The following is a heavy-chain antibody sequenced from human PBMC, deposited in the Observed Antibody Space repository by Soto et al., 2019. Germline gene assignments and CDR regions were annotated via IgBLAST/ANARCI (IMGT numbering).Heavy chain of an antibody. CDR2: ILYDGSNT. D-gene: IGHD3-10*01. Sequence: GGSLRLSCAASGFTYSNYGMHWVRQAPGKGLEWVAAILYDGSNTYYVDSVKGRFTISRDNSRNTLYLQMSSLRAEDTAVYYCAKQGFGFLDSWGQGTLVTVSS. V-gene: IGHV3-30*18. J-gene: IGHJ4*02. CDR3: AKQGFGFLDS. CDR1: GFTYSNYG.